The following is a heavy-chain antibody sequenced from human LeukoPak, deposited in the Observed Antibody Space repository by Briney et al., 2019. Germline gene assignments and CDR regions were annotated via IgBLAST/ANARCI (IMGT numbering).Heavy chain of an antibody. CDR1: GGSISSGGYY. CDR3: ARVSFPALIDY. V-gene: IGHV4-30-2*01. J-gene: IGHJ4*02. D-gene: IGHD3-3*02. CDR2: IYHSGST. Sequence: SQTLSLTCTVSGGSISSGGYYWSWIRQPPGKGLKWIGYIYHSGSTYYNPSLKSRVTISVDRSKNQFSLKLSSVTAADTAVYYCARVSFPALIDYWGQGTLVTVSS.